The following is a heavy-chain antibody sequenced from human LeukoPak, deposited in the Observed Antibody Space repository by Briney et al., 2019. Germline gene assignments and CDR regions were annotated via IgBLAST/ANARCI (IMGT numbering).Heavy chain of an antibody. V-gene: IGHV3-7*01. Sequence: PGGSLRLSCAASGFTMSSYWMSWVRQAPGKGLEWVANIKQDGSEKYYVDSVKGRFTISRDNAKNSLYLQMNSLRAEDTAVYYCARMELHCSSTSCYSDWGQGTLVTVSS. J-gene: IGHJ4*02. CDR1: GFTMSSYW. CDR2: IKQDGSEK. D-gene: IGHD2-2*02. CDR3: ARMELHCSSTSCYSD.